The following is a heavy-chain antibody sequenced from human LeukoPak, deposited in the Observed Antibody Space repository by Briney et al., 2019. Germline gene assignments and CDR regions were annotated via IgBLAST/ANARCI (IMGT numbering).Heavy chain of an antibody. V-gene: IGHV1-2*02. Sequence: GASVKVSCKASGYTFTGYYMHWVRQAPGQGLEWMGWINPNSGGTNYAQKFQGRVTMTRDTSISTAYMELSRLRSDDTAVYYCARDLGVRGRYFDWLLDQGFDYWGQGTLVTVSS. CDR2: INPNSGGT. CDR3: ARDLGVRGRYFDWLLDQGFDY. CDR1: GYTFTGYY. J-gene: IGHJ4*02. D-gene: IGHD3-9*01.